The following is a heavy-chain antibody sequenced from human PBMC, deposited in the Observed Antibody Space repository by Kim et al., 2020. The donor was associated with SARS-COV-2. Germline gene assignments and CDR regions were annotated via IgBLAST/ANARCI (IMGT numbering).Heavy chain of an antibody. D-gene: IGHD3-3*01. Sequence: GGSLRLSCAASGFTFSSYAMHWVRQAPGKGLEWVAVIWYDGSNKYYADSVKGRFTISRDNSKNTLYLQMNSLRAEDTAVYYCAGATYYDFWSGYSLSYYYGMDVWGQGTTVTVSS. CDR2: IWYDGSNK. CDR3: AGATYYDFWSGYSLSYYYGMDV. V-gene: IGHV3-33*01. CDR1: GFTFSSYA. J-gene: IGHJ6*02.